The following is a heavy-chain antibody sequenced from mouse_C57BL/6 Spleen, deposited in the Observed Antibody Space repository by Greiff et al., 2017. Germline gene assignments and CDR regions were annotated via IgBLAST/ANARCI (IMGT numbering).Heavy chain of an antibody. CDR1: GYSFTGYY. Sequence: DVQLQESGPELVKPGASVKISCKASGYSFTGYYMNWVKQSPEKSLEWIGEINPSTGGTTYNQKFKAKATLTVDKSSSTAYMQLKSLTSEDSAVYYCARDSPFDYWGQGTTRTVSS. V-gene: IGHV1-42*01. CDR3: ARDSPFDY. CDR2: INPSTGGT. J-gene: IGHJ2*01. D-gene: IGHD3-2*01.